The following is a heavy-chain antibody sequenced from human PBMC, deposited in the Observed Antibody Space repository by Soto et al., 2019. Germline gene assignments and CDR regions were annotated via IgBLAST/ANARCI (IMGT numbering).Heavy chain of an antibody. CDR1: GFTFSSYA. J-gene: IGHJ4*02. CDR3: ARALGGFIAARGYFDH. D-gene: IGHD6-6*01. V-gene: IGHV3-30-3*01. Sequence: QVQLVESGGGVVQPGRSLRLSCAASGFTFSSYAMHWVRQAPGKGLEWVAVISYDGSNKYYADSVKGRFTISRDNSKNTLYLQMNSLRAEDTAVYYCARALGGFIAARGYFDHWGQGTLVTVSS. CDR2: ISYDGSNK.